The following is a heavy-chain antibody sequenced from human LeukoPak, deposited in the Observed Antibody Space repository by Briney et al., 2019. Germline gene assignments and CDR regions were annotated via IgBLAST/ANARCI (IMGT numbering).Heavy chain of an antibody. D-gene: IGHD3-3*01. V-gene: IGHV3-48*01. CDR3: ASGPLYYDFWSGYYGPDWFDP. Sequence: PGGSLRLSCAASGFTLSSYSMNWVRQAPGKGLEWVSYISSSSSTIYYADSVKGRFTISRDNAKNSLYLQMNSLRAEDTAVYYCASGPLYYDFWSGYYGPDWFDPWGQGTLVTVSS. J-gene: IGHJ5*02. CDR2: ISSSSSTI. CDR1: GFTLSSYS.